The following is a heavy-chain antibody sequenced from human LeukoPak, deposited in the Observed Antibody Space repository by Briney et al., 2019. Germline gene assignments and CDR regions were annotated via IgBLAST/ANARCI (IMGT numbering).Heavy chain of an antibody. Sequence: SDTLSLTCAVYGGSFSGYYWSWIRQPPGKGLEWIGEINHSGSTNYNPSLKSRVTISVDTSKNQFSLKLSSVTAADTAVYYCARARTPLTYYYYYMDVWGKGTTVTVSS. CDR2: INHSGST. V-gene: IGHV4-34*01. J-gene: IGHJ6*03. CDR3: ARARTPLTYYYYYMDV. CDR1: GGSFSGYY.